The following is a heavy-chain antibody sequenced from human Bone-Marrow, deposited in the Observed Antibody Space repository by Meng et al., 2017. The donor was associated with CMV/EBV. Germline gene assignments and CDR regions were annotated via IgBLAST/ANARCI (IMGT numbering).Heavy chain of an antibody. CDR1: GYTFTSYG. D-gene: IGHD6-13*01. CDR2: ISAYNGNT. CDR3: ARGPWYSSSWYVHYYYYGMDV. J-gene: IGHJ6*02. V-gene: IGHV1-18*01. Sequence: ASVKVSCKASGYTFTSYGISWVRQAPGQGLEWMGWISAYNGNTNYAQKLQGRVTMTTDTSTSTAYMELRSLRAEDTAVYYCARGPWYSSSWYVHYYYYGMDVWGQGTTVTVSS.